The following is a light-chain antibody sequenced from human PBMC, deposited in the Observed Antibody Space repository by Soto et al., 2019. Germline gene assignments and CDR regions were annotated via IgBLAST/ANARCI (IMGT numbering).Light chain of an antibody. Sequence: QSALTQPASMSGSPGQSITISCTGTSSDVGGYNYVSWYQHHPGKAPNLMIYEVFNRPSGVSNRFSGSKSGNTASLTISGLQAEDEGDYYCTSYASTTPHVVFGGGTKLTVL. J-gene: IGLJ2*01. CDR1: SSDVGGYNY. CDR2: EVF. CDR3: TSYASTTPHVV. V-gene: IGLV2-14*01.